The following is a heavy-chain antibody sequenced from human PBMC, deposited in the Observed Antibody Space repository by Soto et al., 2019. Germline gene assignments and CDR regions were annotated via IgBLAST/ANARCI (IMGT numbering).Heavy chain of an antibody. CDR3: AKEERRCSSTSCYVDC. CDR1: GFIFSNYA. D-gene: IGHD2-2*01. CDR2: ISGSGDRT. Sequence: EVPLLESGGGLVQLGGSLRLSCAASGFIFSNYAMTWVRQAPGKGLEWVSLISGSGDRTYHADSVKGRFTISRDNSKNTLDLQMNSLRAEDTAIYYCAKEERRCSSTSCYVDCWGQGTLVTVSS. V-gene: IGHV3-23*01. J-gene: IGHJ4*02.